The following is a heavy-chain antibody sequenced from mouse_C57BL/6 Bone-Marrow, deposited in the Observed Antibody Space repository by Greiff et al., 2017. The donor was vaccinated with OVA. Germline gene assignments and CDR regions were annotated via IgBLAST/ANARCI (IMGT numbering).Heavy chain of an antibody. CDR1: GYTFTSYW. J-gene: IGHJ2*01. CDR3: AREGFSITTVVADY. V-gene: IGHV1-59*01. Sequence: QVQLQQPGAELVRPGTSVKLSCKASGYTFTSYWMHWVKQRPGQGLEWIGVIDPSDSYTNYNQKFKGKATLTVDTSSSTAYMQLSSLTSEDSAVYYCAREGFSITTVVADYWGQGTTLTVSS. D-gene: IGHD1-1*01. CDR2: IDPSDSYT.